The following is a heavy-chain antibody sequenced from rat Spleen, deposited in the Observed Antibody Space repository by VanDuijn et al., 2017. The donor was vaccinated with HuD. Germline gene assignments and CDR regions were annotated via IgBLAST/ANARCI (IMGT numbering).Heavy chain of an antibody. J-gene: IGHJ2*01. CDR3: TRENYYSGDY. D-gene: IGHD1-1*01. Sequence: EVQLVESGGGLVQPGRSLKLSCAASGFTFSDYNMAWVRQAPKKGLEWVASITNTGANIYYPDSVKGRFTISRDNAQNTLYLQMNSLRSEDTATYYCTRENYYSGDYWGQGVMVTVSS. CDR1: GFTFSDYN. V-gene: IGHV5-20*01. CDR2: ITNTGANI.